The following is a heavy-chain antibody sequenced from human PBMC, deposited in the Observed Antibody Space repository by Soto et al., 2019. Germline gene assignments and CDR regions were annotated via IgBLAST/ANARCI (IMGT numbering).Heavy chain of an antibody. Sequence: ETLSLTCTVSGDSMTSYTWSWIRQPPGKGPEWIGYIDYSGSTNYNPSLKSRVTISIDTSKNQFSLKLSSVTAADTAVYYCVRHVGRPYWGQGTLVTVSS. CDR1: GDSMTSYT. V-gene: IGHV4-59*08. CDR2: IDYSGST. J-gene: IGHJ4*02. CDR3: VRHVGRPY.